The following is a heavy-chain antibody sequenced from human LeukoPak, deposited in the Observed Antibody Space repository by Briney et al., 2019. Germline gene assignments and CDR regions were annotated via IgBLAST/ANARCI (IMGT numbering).Heavy chain of an antibody. D-gene: IGHD3-3*01. V-gene: IGHV4-34*01. CDR1: GGSFSGYY. Sequence: SETLSLTCAVYGGSFSGYYWSWIRQPPGKGLEWIGEINHSGSTNYNPSLKSRVTISVDTSKNQFSLKLSSVTAADTVVYYCARAAYVLRFLEWLRKYYFDYWGQGTLVTVSS. J-gene: IGHJ4*02. CDR3: ARAAYVLRFLEWLRKYYFDY. CDR2: INHSGST.